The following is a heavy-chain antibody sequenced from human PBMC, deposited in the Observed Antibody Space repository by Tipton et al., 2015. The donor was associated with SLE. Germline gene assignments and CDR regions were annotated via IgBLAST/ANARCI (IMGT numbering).Heavy chain of an antibody. CDR1: GYTFTSYA. J-gene: IGHJ6*02. Sequence: QSGPEVKKPGASVKVSCKASGYTFTSYAMHWVRQAPGQRLEWMGWINAGNGNTKYSQKFQGRVTITRDTSASTAYMELSSLRSEDTAVYYCAREVPLYDGSGSHDGTDVWGQGTTVPVSS. CDR3: AREVPLYDGSGSHDGTDV. D-gene: IGHD3-22*01. CDR2: INAGNGNT. V-gene: IGHV1-3*01.